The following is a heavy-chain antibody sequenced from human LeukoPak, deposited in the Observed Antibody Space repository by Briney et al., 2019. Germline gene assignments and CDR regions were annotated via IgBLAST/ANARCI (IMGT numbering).Heavy chain of an antibody. CDR2: ISSSSSYI. D-gene: IGHD3-22*01. CDR1: GFTFSNYW. CDR3: AKEFSGYYYAFDI. V-gene: IGHV3-21*04. J-gene: IGHJ3*02. Sequence: GGSLRLSCAASGFTFSNYWMHWVRQAPGKGLEWVSSISSSSSYIYYADSVKGRFTISRDNSKNTLYLQMNSLRAEDTAVYYCAKEFSGYYYAFDIWGQGTMVTVSS.